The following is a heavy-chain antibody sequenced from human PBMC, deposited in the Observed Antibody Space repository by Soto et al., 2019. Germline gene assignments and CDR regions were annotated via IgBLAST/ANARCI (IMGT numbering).Heavy chain of an antibody. CDR1: GGTFSSYA. J-gene: IGHJ6*02. CDR2: IIPIFGTA. D-gene: IGHD6-13*01. CDR3: ARDLYSSSWYGMDV. Sequence: QVQLVQSGAEVKKPGSSVKVSCKASGGTFSSYAISWVRQAPGQGLEWMGGIIPIFGTANYAQKLQGRVTITADESTSTAYMELSSLRSEDTAVYYCARDLYSSSWYGMDVWGQGTTVTVSS. V-gene: IGHV1-69*01.